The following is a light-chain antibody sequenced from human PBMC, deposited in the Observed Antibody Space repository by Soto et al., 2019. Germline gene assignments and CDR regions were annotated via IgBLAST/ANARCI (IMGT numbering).Light chain of an antibody. Sequence: QSVLTQPASVSGSPGQSITISCTGTSSDVGGYNYVSWYQQHPGKAPKLMIYEVSYRPSGVSNRFSGSKSGNTASLTISGLQAEDEADYYCDSYTSSRAYVFGIGTKLTVL. CDR3: DSYTSSRAYV. V-gene: IGLV2-14*01. CDR2: EVS. CDR1: SSDVGGYNY. J-gene: IGLJ1*01.